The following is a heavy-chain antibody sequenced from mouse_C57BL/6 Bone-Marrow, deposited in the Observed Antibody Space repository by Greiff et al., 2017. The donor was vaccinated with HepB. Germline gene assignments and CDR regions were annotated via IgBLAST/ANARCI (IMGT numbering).Heavy chain of an antibody. CDR3: TRGAITYYFDY. CDR1: GYTFTDYE. J-gene: IGHJ2*01. Sequence: VQLVESGAELVRPGASVTLSCKASGYTFTDYEMHWVKQTPVHGLEWIGAIDPETGGTAYNQKFKGKAILTADKSSSTAYMELRSLTSEDSAVYYCTRGAITYYFDYWGQGTTLTVSS. D-gene: IGHD2-4*01. V-gene: IGHV1-15*01. CDR2: IDPETGGT.